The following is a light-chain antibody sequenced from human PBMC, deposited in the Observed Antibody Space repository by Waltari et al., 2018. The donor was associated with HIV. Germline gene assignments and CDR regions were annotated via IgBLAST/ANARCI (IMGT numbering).Light chain of an antibody. J-gene: IGLJ3*02. CDR3: AAWDDSLNGHV. Sequence: QSVLTQPPSASGTPGQRLTISCSGSSSNIGSNTINWYQQLPGTAPKLLIYSNNQWPSGVPDRFSGSKSGTSASLAISGLQSEDEADYYCAAWDDSLNGHVFGGGTKLTVL. CDR1: SSNIGSNT. V-gene: IGLV1-44*01. CDR2: SNN.